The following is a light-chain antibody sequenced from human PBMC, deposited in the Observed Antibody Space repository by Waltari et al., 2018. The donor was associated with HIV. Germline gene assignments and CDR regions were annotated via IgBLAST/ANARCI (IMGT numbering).Light chain of an antibody. Sequence: DIQLTQSPSFLSASVADRVTITCRASQGISSYLAWYQQKPGKAPKLLIYAASTLQSGVPSRFSGSGSGTEFTLTISSLQPEDVTTYYCQQLNSYPLTFGGGTKVEIK. CDR3: QQLNSYPLT. V-gene: IGKV1-9*01. CDR2: AAS. CDR1: QGISSY. J-gene: IGKJ4*01.